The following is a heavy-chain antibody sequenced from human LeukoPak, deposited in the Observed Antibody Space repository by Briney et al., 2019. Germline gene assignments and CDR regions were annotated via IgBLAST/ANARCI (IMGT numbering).Heavy chain of an antibody. V-gene: IGHV4-59*01. Sequence: KASETLSLTCTVSGDSISSYYWSWIRQSPGKGLEWIGYIYYSGSTNYNPSLKSRVTISVDTSKNQFSLRLSSVTAADTAVYYCARGVYIAAAQYGYWGQGTLVTVSS. CDR2: IYYSGST. CDR1: GDSISSYY. J-gene: IGHJ4*02. D-gene: IGHD6-13*01. CDR3: ARGVYIAAAQYGY.